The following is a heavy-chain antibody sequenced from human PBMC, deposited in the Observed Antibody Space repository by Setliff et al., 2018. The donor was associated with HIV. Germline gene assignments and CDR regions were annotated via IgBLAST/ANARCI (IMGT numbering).Heavy chain of an antibody. CDR2: INHGGGT. D-gene: IGHD2-21*02. Sequence: SETLSLTCAVYDGSLSGDYWSWIRQPPGKGLEWLGEINHGGGTNYNPSLGSRVTISVDTSKNQFSLRLSLLSAADTAVYYCARAPALRDSSNYFSLGYFDSWGQGTWVTVSS. CDR1: DGSLSGDY. V-gene: IGHV4-34*01. J-gene: IGHJ4*02. CDR3: ARAPALRDSSNYFSLGYFDS.